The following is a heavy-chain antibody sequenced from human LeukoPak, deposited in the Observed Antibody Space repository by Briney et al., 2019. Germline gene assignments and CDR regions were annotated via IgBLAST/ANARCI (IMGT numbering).Heavy chain of an antibody. J-gene: IGHJ4*02. D-gene: IGHD6-13*01. CDR3: ASHSSSWYGFDY. CDR1: GFILSTYA. Sequence: GRSLRLSCAASGFILSTYAMHWVRQAPGKGLEWVAIISYDGNYRNYADSVKGRFTISRDNSKNTLHLQMNSLGAEDTAVYYCASHSSSWYGFDYWGQGTLVTVSS. CDR2: ISYDGNYR. V-gene: IGHV3-30*03.